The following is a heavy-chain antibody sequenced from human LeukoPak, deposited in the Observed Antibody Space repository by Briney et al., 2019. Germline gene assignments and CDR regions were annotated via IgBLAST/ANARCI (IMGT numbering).Heavy chain of an antibody. CDR2: ISSSSSYT. D-gene: IGHD3-10*01. CDR1: AFTLSDYY. V-gene: IGHV3-11*05. J-gene: IGHJ4*02. CDR3: ARGRARGVAAPVDY. Sequence: GGSLRLSCAASAFTLSDYYMSWIRQAPGKGLEWVSYISSSSSYTNYADSVKGRFTISRDNAKNSLYLQMNSLRADDTAVYYCARGRARGVAAPVDYWGQGTLVTVSS.